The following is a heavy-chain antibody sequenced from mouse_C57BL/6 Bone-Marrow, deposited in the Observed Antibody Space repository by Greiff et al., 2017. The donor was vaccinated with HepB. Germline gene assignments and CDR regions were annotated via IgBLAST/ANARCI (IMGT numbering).Heavy chain of an antibody. CDR2: IYPRSGNT. J-gene: IGHJ1*03. CDR3: ARAITLRFDV. Sequence: VQGVESGAELARPGASVKLSCKASGYTFTSYGISWVKQRTGQGLEWIGEIYPRSGNTYYNEKFKGKATLTADKSSSTAYMELRSLTSEDSAVYFCARAITLRFDVWGTGTTVTVSS. CDR1: GYTFTSYG. D-gene: IGHD1-1*01. V-gene: IGHV1-81*01.